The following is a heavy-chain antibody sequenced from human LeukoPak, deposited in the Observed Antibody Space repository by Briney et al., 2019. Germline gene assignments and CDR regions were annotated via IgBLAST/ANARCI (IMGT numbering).Heavy chain of an antibody. D-gene: IGHD2-21*01. Sequence: SVKVSCKASGGTFSSYAISWVRQAPGQGLEWMGGIIPIIGTTNYAQKFQGRVTITADGSTRTAYMELSSLRSEDTAVYYCARSYRSYYYYYMDVWGKGTTVTISS. CDR3: ARSYRSYYYYYMDV. CDR2: IIPIIGTT. J-gene: IGHJ6*03. CDR1: GGTFSSYA. V-gene: IGHV1-69*13.